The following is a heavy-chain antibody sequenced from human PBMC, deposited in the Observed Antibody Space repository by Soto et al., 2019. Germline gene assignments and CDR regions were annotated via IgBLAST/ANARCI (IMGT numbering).Heavy chain of an antibody. J-gene: IGHJ6*02. CDR1: GCSFTSYW. V-gene: IGHV5-51*01. CDR2: IYPGDSDT. D-gene: IGHD6-13*01. Sequence: GESLKISCKGSGCSFTSYWIGWVRQMPGKGLEWMGIIYPGDSDTRYSPSFQGQVTISADKSISTAYLQWSSLKASDTAMYYCARPRSSSRNYYGMDVWGQGTTVTVSS. CDR3: ARPRSSSRNYYGMDV.